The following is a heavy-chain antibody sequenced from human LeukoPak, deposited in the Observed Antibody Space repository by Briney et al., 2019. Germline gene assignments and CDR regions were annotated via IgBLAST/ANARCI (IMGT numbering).Heavy chain of an antibody. CDR1: GYTFTSYD. Sequence: ASVKVSCKASGYTFTSYDINWVRQATGQGLEWMGWMNPNRGNTGYAQKFQGRVTMTRNTSISTAYMELSSLRSEDTAVYYCARSIAVAGTEASDYWGQGTLVTVSS. V-gene: IGHV1-8*01. J-gene: IGHJ4*02. D-gene: IGHD6-19*01. CDR2: MNPNRGNT. CDR3: ARSIAVAGTEASDY.